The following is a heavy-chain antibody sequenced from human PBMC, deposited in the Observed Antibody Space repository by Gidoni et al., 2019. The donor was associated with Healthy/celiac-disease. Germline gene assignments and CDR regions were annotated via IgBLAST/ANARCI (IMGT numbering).Heavy chain of an antibody. CDR2: ISGSGGST. CDR1: GFTFSSYA. CDR3: ANSLYPLYYYFDY. V-gene: IGHV3-23*01. D-gene: IGHD2-8*01. Sequence: EVQLLESGGGLVQPGGSLRFSCAASGFTFSSYAMSWVRQAPGKGLEWVSAISGSGGSTYYADSVKGRFTISRDNSKNTLYLQMNSLRAEDTAVYYCANSLYPLYYYFDYWGQGTLVTVSS. J-gene: IGHJ4*02.